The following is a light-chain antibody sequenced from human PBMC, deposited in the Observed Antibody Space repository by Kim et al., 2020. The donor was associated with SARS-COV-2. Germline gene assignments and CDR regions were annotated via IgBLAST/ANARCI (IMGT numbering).Light chain of an antibody. V-gene: IGLV2-11*03. CDR2: NIN. Sequence: GQAVTLSCTGTSTDVGGYNYVSWYQQHPGKAPRVLTYNINKRPSGVPDRFSGSKSGNPASLTISGLQAEDDDDYYCSSYAGSYTFVFGTGTKVTVL. CDR3: SSYAGSYTFV. CDR1: STDVGGYNY. J-gene: IGLJ1*01.